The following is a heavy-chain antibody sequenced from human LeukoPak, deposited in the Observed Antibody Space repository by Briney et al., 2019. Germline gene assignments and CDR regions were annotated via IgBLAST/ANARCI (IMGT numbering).Heavy chain of an antibody. D-gene: IGHD4-17*01. CDR3: ARHRRTVTTQIFDY. Sequence: SETLSLTCTVSGGSISSYYWSWIRQPPGKGLEWIGYIYYSGSTNYNPSLKSRVTISVDTSKNQFSLKLSSLTAADTAVYYCARHRRTVTTQIFDYWGQGTLVTVSS. CDR1: GGSISSYY. J-gene: IGHJ4*02. V-gene: IGHV4-59*08. CDR2: IYYSGST.